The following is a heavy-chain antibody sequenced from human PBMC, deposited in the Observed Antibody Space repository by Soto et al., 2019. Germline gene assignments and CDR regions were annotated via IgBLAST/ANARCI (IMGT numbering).Heavy chain of an antibody. J-gene: IGHJ4*02. CDR3: ARSGIAVKTTDY. Sequence: EVQRVESWGGLVKPGGSLRLSCAASGFTFSSYSMNWVRQAPGKGLEWVSSISSSSSYIYYADSVKGRFTISRDNAKNSLYMQMNSLRAEDTAVYYCARSGIAVKTTDYWGQGTLVTVSS. D-gene: IGHD6-19*01. CDR2: ISSSSSYI. CDR1: GFTFSSYS. V-gene: IGHV3-21*01.